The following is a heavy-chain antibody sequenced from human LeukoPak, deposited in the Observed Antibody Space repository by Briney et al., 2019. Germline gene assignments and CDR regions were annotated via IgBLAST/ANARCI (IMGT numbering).Heavy chain of an antibody. Sequence: NPGGSLSFSCAASGFTLSGVSMNWHRQAPGKGLEWVSYISSSASIIYYADSVRGRFTISRDNAKSSLYLRMNSLRDDDTAGYFCARMGVVVRAVAGVDGPDYWGEGCPVFVSS. D-gene: IGHD3-10*01. CDR3: ARMGVVVRAVAGVDGPDY. CDR1: GFTLSGVS. J-gene: IGHJ4*03. CDR2: ISSSASII. V-gene: IGHV3-48*02.